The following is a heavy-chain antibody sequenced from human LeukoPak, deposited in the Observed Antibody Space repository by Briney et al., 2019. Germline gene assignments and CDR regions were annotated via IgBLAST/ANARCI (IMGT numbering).Heavy chain of an antibody. D-gene: IGHD3-22*01. CDR3: AIDIHYYDSSGYYDFDY. CDR1: GFTFSSYG. V-gene: IGHV3-33*01. J-gene: IGHJ4*02. CDR2: IWYDGSNK. Sequence: PGGSLRLSSAASGFTFSSYGMHWVRQAPGKGLEWVAVIWYDGSNKYYADSVKGRFTISRDNSKNTLYLQMNSLRAEDTAVYYCAIDIHYYDSSGYYDFDYWGQGTLVTVSS.